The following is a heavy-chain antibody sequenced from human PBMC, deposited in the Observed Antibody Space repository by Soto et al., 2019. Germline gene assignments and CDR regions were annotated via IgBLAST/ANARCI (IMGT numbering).Heavy chain of an antibody. V-gene: IGHV3-48*03. CDR3: VRSWGVYCGSTRCYSPWLDP. Sequence: PGGSLRLSCVASGFTFSSHEMNWVRQAPGKGLEWVSYISSSGSPIDYADSVRGRFTISRDNAKNSVILQMNSLRVEDTAVYYCVRSWGVYCGSTRCYSPWLDPWGQGTLVTVSS. CDR1: GFTFSSHE. CDR2: ISSSGSPI. J-gene: IGHJ5*02. D-gene: IGHD2-2*02.